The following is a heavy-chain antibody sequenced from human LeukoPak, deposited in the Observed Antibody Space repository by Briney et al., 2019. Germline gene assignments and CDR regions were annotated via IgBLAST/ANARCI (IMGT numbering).Heavy chain of an antibody. CDR1: GFTFSSYS. D-gene: IGHD3-22*01. CDR3: ARFVPNYYDSSGYYPNDAFDI. Sequence: GGSLRLSCAASGFTFSSYSMNWVRQAPGKGLEWVSPISSSSSYIYYADSVKGRFTISRDNAKNSLYLQMNSLRAEDTAVYYCARFVPNYYDSSGYYPNDAFDIWGQGTMVTVSS. CDR2: ISSSSSYI. J-gene: IGHJ3*02. V-gene: IGHV3-21*01.